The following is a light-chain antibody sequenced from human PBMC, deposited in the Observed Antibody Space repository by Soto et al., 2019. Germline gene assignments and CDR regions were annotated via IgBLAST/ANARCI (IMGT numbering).Light chain of an antibody. CDR3: QQYNDWPPGT. CDR1: QSVSSS. V-gene: IGKV3-15*01. J-gene: IGKJ1*01. Sequence: EIVVTQSPATLSVSPGERVTLSCRASQSVSSSLAWYQQRPGQAPRLLIYDTSTRAAGISTRFSGSGSGTEFTLTISSLQSEDFAVYYCQQYNDWPPGTFGQGTTLEIK. CDR2: DTS.